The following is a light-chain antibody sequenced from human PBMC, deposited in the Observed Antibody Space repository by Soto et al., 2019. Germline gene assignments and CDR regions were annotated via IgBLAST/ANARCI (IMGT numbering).Light chain of an antibody. CDR1: QTISSW. CDR3: QHYNSYSEA. J-gene: IGKJ1*01. Sequence: GSVGDRVTITCRASQTISSWLAWYQQKPGKAPKLLIYKASTLKSGVPSRFSGSGSGTEFTLTISSLQPDDFATYYCQHYNSYSEAFGQGTKVDIK. CDR2: KAS. V-gene: IGKV1-5*03.